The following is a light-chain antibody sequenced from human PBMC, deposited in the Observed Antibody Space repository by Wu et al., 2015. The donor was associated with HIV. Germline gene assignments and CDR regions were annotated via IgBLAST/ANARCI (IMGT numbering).Light chain of an antibody. J-gene: IGKJ1*01. V-gene: IGKV3-15*01. Sequence: EIVMTQSPATLSVSPGERATLSCRASQSVSSNLAWYQQKPGQAPRLLIYGASTRATGIPARFSGSGSGTEFTLTISSLQSEDFAVYYCQQYNNWPPERTFGQRDQGGNQT. CDR2: GAS. CDR3: QQYNNWPPERT. CDR1: QSVSSN.